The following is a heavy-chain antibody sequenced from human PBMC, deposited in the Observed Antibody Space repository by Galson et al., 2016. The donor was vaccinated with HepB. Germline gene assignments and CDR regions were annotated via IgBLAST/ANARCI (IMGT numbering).Heavy chain of an antibody. V-gene: IGHV3-72*01. CDR3: ARDFYDGSCRYMDY. J-gene: IGHJ4*02. CDR1: GFTFSDHY. D-gene: IGHD2/OR15-2a*01. Sequence: SLRLSCAASGFTFSDHYIDWVRQAPGKGLEWVGRSRDKAHSYTTEYAASVKGRFAISRDESENSLYLKMNSLKTEDTAVYYCARDFYDGSCRYMDYWGRGTLVTVSS. CDR2: SRDKAHSYTT.